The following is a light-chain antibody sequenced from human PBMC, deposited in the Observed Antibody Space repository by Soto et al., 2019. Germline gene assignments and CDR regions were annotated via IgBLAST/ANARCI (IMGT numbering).Light chain of an antibody. Sequence: IQMTQSPSSVSASVGDTVTITCRASQAVSTWLAWYQQKPGGAPKLLIYAASSLQSGVPSRFSGSGSGTDFTLTIRSLQPEDFATYYCQQGASFPHTFGGGTKVEIK. V-gene: IGKV1-12*01. CDR1: QAVSTW. CDR2: AAS. J-gene: IGKJ4*01. CDR3: QQGASFPHT.